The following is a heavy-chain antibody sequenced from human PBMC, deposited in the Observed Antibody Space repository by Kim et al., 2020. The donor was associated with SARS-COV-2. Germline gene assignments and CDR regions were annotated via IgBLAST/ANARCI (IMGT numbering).Heavy chain of an antibody. CDR3: AKDWIVVVVAATYGMDV. Sequence: GGSLRLSCAASGFTFSSYAMSWVRQAPGKGLEWVSAISGSGGSTYYADSVKGRFTISRDNSKNTLYLQMNSLRAEDTAVYYCAKDWIVVVVAATYGMDVWGQGTTVTVSS. CDR1: GFTFSSYA. J-gene: IGHJ6*02. D-gene: IGHD2-15*01. V-gene: IGHV3-23*01. CDR2: ISGSGGST.